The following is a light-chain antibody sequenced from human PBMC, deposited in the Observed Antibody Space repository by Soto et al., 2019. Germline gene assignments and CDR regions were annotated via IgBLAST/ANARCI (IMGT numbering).Light chain of an antibody. CDR2: EAS. Sequence: DIVMTQTPLSLCVTPGQPASMSSKSSQSLLHSDGKTYLFWYLQKPGLPPQLLIYEASNRFSGVLDRFSGSQSGTDFTMNIIRVEDDDPGIYYCMQSLQLPLPFGGGTKVESK. V-gene: IGKV2D-29*01. J-gene: IGKJ4*01. CDR1: QSLLHSDGKTY. CDR3: MQSLQLPLP.